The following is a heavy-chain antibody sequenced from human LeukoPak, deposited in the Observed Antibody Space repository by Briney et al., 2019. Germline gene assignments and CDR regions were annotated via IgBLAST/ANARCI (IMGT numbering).Heavy chain of an antibody. D-gene: IGHD4-17*01. Sequence: GGSLRLSCAASGFTFSSYEMNWVRQAPGKGLEWVSGISISGGTTYYADSVKGRFTVSRDNSKNTLYLQMNNLRAEDTALYYCAAKHYGEYYFDYWGQGILVTVSS. CDR3: AAKHYGEYYFDY. V-gene: IGHV3-23*01. CDR2: ISISGGTT. CDR1: GFTFSSYE. J-gene: IGHJ4*02.